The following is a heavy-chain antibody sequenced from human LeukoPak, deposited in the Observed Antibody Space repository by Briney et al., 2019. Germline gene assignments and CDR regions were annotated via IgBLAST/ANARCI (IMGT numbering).Heavy chain of an antibody. CDR1: GGSFSGYY. V-gene: IGHV4-34*01. J-gene: IGHJ4*02. D-gene: IGHD3-9*01. Sequence: SETLSLTCAVYGGSFSGYYWSWIHQPPGKGLEGIGEINHSGSTNYNPSLKSRVTISVDTSKNQFSLKLSSVTAADTAVYYCASPELRYFDWLFRFPGHFDYWGQGTLVTVSS. CDR2: INHSGST. CDR3: ASPELRYFDWLFRFPGHFDY.